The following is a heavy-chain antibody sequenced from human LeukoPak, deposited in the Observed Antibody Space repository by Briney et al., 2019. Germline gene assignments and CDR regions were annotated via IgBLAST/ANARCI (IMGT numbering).Heavy chain of an antibody. CDR2: INHSGST. D-gene: IGHD3-9*01. CDR3: ARDLILTGYYHRHAFDI. J-gene: IGHJ3*02. V-gene: IGHV4-34*01. Sequence: SETLSLTCAVYGGSFSGYYWSWIRQPPGKGLEWIGEINHSGSTNYNPSLKSRVTISVDTSKNQFSLKLSSVTAADTAVYYCARDLILTGYYHRHAFDIWGQGTMVTVSS. CDR1: GGSFSGYY.